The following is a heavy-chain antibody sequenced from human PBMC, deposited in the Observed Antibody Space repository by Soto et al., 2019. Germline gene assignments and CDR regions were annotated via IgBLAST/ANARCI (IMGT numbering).Heavy chain of an antibody. CDR3: LRDDGTAAAGLYYHYALDV. Sequence: QVQLVDSGGGVVQPGESLRLACTASGFVFSRFGMQWVRQAQGKGLEWVAGIWYDGNNKYYGDSVKGRFTISTDHSKQMVDRETLRLGVDDTAVYYCLRDDGTAAAGLYYHYALDVWCEGTTGTVSS. CDR1: GFVFSRFG. J-gene: IGHJ6*04. CDR2: IWYDGNNK. D-gene: IGHD6-13*01. V-gene: IGHV3-33*08.